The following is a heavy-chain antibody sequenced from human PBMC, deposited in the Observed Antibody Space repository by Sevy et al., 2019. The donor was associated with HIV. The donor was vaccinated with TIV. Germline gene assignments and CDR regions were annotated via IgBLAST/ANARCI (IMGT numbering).Heavy chain of an antibody. CDR1: GFPFSDAW. D-gene: IGHD1-7*01. Sequence: GGSLRLSCAASGFPFSDAWMNWVRQAPGKGLEWVGLIKNENEGGTTDYAAPVKGRLTISRDDSKNTHFLQMSSLKTEDTAIYYCTTYWCSGTTWVRAFDLWGQGTMVTVSS. J-gene: IGHJ3*01. CDR3: TTYWCSGTTWVRAFDL. V-gene: IGHV3-15*01. CDR2: IKNENEGGTT.